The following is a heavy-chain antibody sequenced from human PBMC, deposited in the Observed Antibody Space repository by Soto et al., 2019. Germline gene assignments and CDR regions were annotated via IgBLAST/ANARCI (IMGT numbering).Heavy chain of an antibody. J-gene: IGHJ2*01. V-gene: IGHV4-4*02. CDR1: SGSISSSNW. Sequence: ASETLSLTCAVSSGSISSSNWWSWVRPPPGKGLEWIGEIYHSGSTNYNPSLKSRVTISVDKSKNQFSLKLSSVTAADTAVYYCARQPSTVTYWYFDLWGRGTLVTVSS. CDR2: IYHSGST. D-gene: IGHD4-17*01. CDR3: ARQPSTVTYWYFDL.